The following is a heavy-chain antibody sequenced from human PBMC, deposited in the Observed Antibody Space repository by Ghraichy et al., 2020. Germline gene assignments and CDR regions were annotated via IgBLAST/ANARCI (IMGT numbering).Heavy chain of an antibody. J-gene: IGHJ6*02. Sequence: GGSLRLSCAASGFTFSSYGMHWVRQAPGKGLEWVAVIWYDGSNKYYADSVKGRFTISRDNSKNTLYLQMNSLRAEDTAVYYCARDLHSSGWRVDGDYYGMDVWGQGTTVTVSS. D-gene: IGHD6-19*01. CDR2: IWYDGSNK. CDR3: ARDLHSSGWRVDGDYYGMDV. V-gene: IGHV3-33*01. CDR1: GFTFSSYG.